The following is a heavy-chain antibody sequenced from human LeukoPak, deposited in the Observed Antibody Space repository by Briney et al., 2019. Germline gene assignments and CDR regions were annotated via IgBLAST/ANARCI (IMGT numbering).Heavy chain of an antibody. V-gene: IGHV4-59*08. J-gene: IGHJ5*02. D-gene: IGHD6-19*01. Sequence: PSETPSLTCTVSGGSISSYYWSWIRQPPGKGLEWIGYIYYSGSTNYNPSLKSRVTISVDTSKNQFSLKLSSVTAADTAVYYCARRIAVAGTAGWFDPWGQGTLVTVSS. CDR3: ARRIAVAGTAGWFDP. CDR1: GGSISSYY. CDR2: IYYSGST.